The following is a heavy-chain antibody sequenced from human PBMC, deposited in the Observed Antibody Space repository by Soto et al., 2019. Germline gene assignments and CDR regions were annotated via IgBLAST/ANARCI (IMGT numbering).Heavy chain of an antibody. CDR3: ARDLRYCTNGVCYTWFDP. V-gene: IGHV3-53*01. J-gene: IGHJ5*02. CDR2: IYSGGST. Sequence: LXPSCATSGVTVSSNYMRWVRQAPGKGLEWVSVIYSGGSTYYADSVKGRFTISRDNSKNTLYLQMNSLRAEDTAVYYCARDLRYCTNGVCYTWFDPWGQGILVTVSS. D-gene: IGHD2-8*01. CDR1: GVTVSSNY.